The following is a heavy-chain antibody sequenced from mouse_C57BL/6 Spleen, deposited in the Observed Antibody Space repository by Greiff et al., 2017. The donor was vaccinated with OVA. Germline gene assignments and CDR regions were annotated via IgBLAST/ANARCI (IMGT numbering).Heavy chain of an antibody. CDR2: IHPGSGST. D-gene: IGHD2-4*01. J-gene: IGHJ4*01. CDR3: FYYDYGVDAMGD. V-gene: IGHV1-55*01. CDR1: GYTFTSYW. Sequence: QVQLQQPGAELVKPGASVKMSCKASGYTFTSYWIHWVKQRPGQGLEWIGDIHPGSGSTNYNEKFKSKATLTVDTSSSTAYMQLSSLTSEDSAVYYCFYYDYGVDAMGDWGQGTSVTVSS.